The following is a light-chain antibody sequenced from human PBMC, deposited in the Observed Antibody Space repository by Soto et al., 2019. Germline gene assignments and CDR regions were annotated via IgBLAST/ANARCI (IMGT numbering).Light chain of an antibody. CDR2: GAS. CDR3: PLSNNWPQT. V-gene: IGKV3-15*01. J-gene: IGKJ1*01. CDR1: QSVSSN. Sequence: EKVMKHAAAAMCVYPGERATLSCRASQSVSSNLAWYQQKPGQAPRLLIYGASTRATGIPARFSGSGSGTEFTLTVCSLQSEDFAVYCCPLSNNWPQTFADGTKVDIK.